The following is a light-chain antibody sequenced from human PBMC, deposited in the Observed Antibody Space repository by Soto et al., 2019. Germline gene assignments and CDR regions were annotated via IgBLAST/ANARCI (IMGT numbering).Light chain of an antibody. CDR1: SSDVGGYNY. CDR2: EVS. Sequence: QSALTQPASVSGSPGQSITISCTGTSSDVGGYNYVSWYKQHPAKAPKLMIYEVSNRPSGVSHRFSGSKSGNTASLTSSGLQAEDEADDYCFSYTTSSTLVCGGGTKLTVL. V-gene: IGLV2-14*01. J-gene: IGLJ3*02. CDR3: FSYTTSSTLV.